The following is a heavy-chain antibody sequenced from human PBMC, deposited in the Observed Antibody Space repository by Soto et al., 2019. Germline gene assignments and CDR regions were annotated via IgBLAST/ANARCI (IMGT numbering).Heavy chain of an antibody. CDR3: ARVSGITMVRGVSASNINYYGMDV. CDR2: IYHSGST. CDR1: GGSISSSNW. Sequence: QVQLQESGPGLVKPSGTLSLTCAVSGGSISSSNWWSCVRQPPGKGLEWIGEIYHSGSTNYNPSLKSRVPRSLDKSKNHFSLKLRTLTAAQTAVYYCARVSGITMVRGVSASNINYYGMDVWGQGTTVTVSS. V-gene: IGHV4-4*02. D-gene: IGHD3-10*01. J-gene: IGHJ6*01.